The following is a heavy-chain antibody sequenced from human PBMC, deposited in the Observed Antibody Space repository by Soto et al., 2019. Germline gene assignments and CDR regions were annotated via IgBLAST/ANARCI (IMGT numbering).Heavy chain of an antibody. CDR2: ISASGDST. V-gene: IGHV3-23*01. J-gene: IGHJ3*02. Sequence: EVQLLESGGGLVQPGGSLRLSCVASGFTFTTYGMNWVRQAPGKGLEWVSGISASGDSTFNADSVKGRFTISRDNSKNTLDLQMNSLRAEDTAVYYCAKDLLQWLVVGDDAFDSWGQGTMVTVSS. D-gene: IGHD6-19*01. CDR1: GFTFTTYG. CDR3: AKDLLQWLVVGDDAFDS.